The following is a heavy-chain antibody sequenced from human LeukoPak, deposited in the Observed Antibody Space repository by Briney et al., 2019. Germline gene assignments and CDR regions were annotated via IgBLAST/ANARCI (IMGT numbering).Heavy chain of an antibody. CDR2: LSVYNANT. J-gene: IGHJ4*02. CDR1: GYTFTSYA. V-gene: IGHV1-18*01. CDR3: AREALVGPTTVGFDY. Sequence: ASVKVSCKASGYTFTSYAISWVRHAPGQGLEWMGWLSVYNANTNYAQKFQGRVTMTTDTSTSTAYMELRSLRSDDTAVYYCAREALVGPTTVGFDYWGQGTLVTVSS. D-gene: IGHD1-26*01.